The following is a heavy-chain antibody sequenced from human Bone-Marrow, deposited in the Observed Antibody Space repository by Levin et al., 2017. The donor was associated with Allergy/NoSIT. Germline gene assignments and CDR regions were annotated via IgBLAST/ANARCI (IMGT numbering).Heavy chain of an antibody. CDR1: GFTFSSYA. CDR3: AREYDDCPVSGGSCPIDY. Sequence: GESLKISCAASGFTFSSYAMSWVRQAPGKGPEWVSSISHSGGTSYYADFVKGRVTISRDNSKNTLYLQMDSLRAEDTAIYYCAREYDDCPVSGGSCPIDYWGQGTLVTVSS. D-gene: IGHD2-15*01. V-gene: IGHV3-23*01. J-gene: IGHJ4*02. CDR2: ISHSGGTS.